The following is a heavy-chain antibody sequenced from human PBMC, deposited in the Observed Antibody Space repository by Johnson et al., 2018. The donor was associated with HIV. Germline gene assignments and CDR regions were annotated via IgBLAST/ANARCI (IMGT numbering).Heavy chain of an antibody. D-gene: IGHD6-13*01. CDR2: ISSSGSTI. Sequence: EVQLVESGGGLVKPGGSLRLSCAASGFTFTNAWMNWVRQAPGKGLEWVSYISSSGSTIYYADSVKGRFTISRDNSNNTVYLQINSLRTEDSGVYYCAKIAAAAGLKDAVDIWGQGTMVTVSS. CDR1: GFTFTNAW. V-gene: IGHV3-48*01. J-gene: IGHJ3*02. CDR3: AKIAAAAGLKDAVDI.